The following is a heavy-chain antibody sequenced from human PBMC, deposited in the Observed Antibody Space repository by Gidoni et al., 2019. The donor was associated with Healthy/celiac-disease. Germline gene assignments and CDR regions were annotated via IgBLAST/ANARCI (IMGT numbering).Heavy chain of an antibody. CDR1: GGSISSGGDY. D-gene: IGHD1-26*01. V-gene: IGHV4-31*03. Sequence: QVQLQESGPGLVKPSQTLSLTCTVSGGSISSGGDYWSWIRQHPGKGLEWIGYIYYSGSTYYNPSLKSRVTISVDTSKNQFSLKLSAVTAADTAVYYCAISGYSGSYSSLVGAFDIWGQGTMVTVSS. J-gene: IGHJ3*02. CDR3: AISGYSGSYSSLVGAFDI. CDR2: IYYSGST.